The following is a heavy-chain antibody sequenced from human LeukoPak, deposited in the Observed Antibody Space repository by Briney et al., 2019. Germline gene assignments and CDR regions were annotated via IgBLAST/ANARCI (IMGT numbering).Heavy chain of an antibody. Sequence: PSETLSLTCTVSGGSISSYYWSWIRQPPGKGLEWIGYIYYSGSTNYNPSLKSRVTISVDTSKNQFSLKLSSVTAADTAVYYCARGLHYGDLGADYWGQGTLVTVSS. CDR2: IYYSGST. D-gene: IGHD4-17*01. CDR1: GGSISSYY. J-gene: IGHJ4*02. CDR3: ARGLHYGDLGADY. V-gene: IGHV4-59*01.